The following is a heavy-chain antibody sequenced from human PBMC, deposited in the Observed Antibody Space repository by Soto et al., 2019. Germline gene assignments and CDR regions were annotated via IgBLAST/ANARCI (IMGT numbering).Heavy chain of an antibody. CDR3: AREKRSIVGATDYYYYYGMDV. Sequence: PSETLSLTCTVSGGSISSYYWSWIRQPPGKGLEWIGYIYYSGSTNYNPSLKSRVTISVDTSKNQFSLKLSSVTAADTAVYYCAREKRSIVGATDYYYYYGMDVWGQATTVTVSS. D-gene: IGHD1-26*01. J-gene: IGHJ6*02. CDR1: GGSISSYY. V-gene: IGHV4-59*01. CDR2: IYYSGST.